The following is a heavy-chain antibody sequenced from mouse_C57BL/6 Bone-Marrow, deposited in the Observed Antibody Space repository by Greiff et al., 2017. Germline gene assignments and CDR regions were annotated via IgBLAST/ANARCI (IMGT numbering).Heavy chain of an antibody. J-gene: IGHJ2*01. V-gene: IGHV1-63*01. Sequence: QVQLQQSGAELVRPGTSVKMSCKASGYTFTNYWIGWAKQRPGHGLEWIGDIYPGGGYTNDNEKFKGKATLTADKSSSTAYMQFSSLTSEESAIYDSARHYCGSSCGYWGQGTTLTGSS. D-gene: IGHD1-1*01. CDR3: ARHYCGSSCGY. CDR1: GYTFTNYW. CDR2: IYPGGGYT.